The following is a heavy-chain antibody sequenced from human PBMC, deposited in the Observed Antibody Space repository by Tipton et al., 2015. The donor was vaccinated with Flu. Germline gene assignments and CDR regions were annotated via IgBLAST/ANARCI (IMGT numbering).Heavy chain of an antibody. Sequence: LRLSCTVPGGSISSGDYYWSWIRQPPGKGLEWIGYIYYSGSTYYNPSLKSRVTISVDTSKNQFSLKLSSVTAAATAVYYCAREGYTVTTRWFDPWGQGTLVTVSS. CDR2: IYYSGST. V-gene: IGHV4-30-4*01. D-gene: IGHD4-17*01. J-gene: IGHJ5*02. CDR1: GGSISSGDYY. CDR3: AREGYTVTTRWFDP.